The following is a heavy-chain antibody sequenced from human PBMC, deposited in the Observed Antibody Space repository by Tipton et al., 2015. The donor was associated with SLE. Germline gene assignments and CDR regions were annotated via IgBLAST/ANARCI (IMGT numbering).Heavy chain of an antibody. CDR2: ISYDGSNK. V-gene: IGHV3-30*04. CDR1: GFTFSSHA. J-gene: IGHJ3*02. CDR3: ARSEYSGTYLGAFDI. Sequence: SLRLSCAASGFTFSSHAMHWVRQAPGTGLEWVAVISYDGSNKYYADSVKGRFTISRDNSKNTLFLQMNSLRAEDTAVSYCARSEYSGTYLGAFDIWGQGTMVTVSS. D-gene: IGHD1-26*01.